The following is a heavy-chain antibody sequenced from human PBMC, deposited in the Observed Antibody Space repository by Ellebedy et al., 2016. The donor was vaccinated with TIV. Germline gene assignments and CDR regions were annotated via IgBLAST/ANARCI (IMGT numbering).Heavy chain of an antibody. CDR1: GFRFDFYS. D-gene: IGHD3-3*01. Sequence: PGGSLRLSCAASGFRFDFYSLYWIRQAPGKGLEVVTGMSFDGSKKYYPDSVKGRFTFYKDNSKYTLYLQMNDLRVEDTALYYCATERYYDNKADYDFRYWGQGALVTVSS. J-gene: IGHJ4*02. V-gene: IGHV3-30*04. CDR2: MSFDGSKK. CDR3: ATERYYDNKADYDFRY.